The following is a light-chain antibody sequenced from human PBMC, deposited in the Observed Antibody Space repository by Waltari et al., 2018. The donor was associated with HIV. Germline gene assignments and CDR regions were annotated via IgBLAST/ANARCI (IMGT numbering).Light chain of an antibody. CDR3: CSYTAIHTLI. V-gene: IGLV2-14*01. Sequence: QSALTQPASVSGSPGQSITISCAGTTSDIGIFDSGSWYQQHPGRAPQLMIFGVYSRPSGVSSRFSGSKSGNTASLTISGLQAEDDANYYCCSYTAIHTLIFGGGTKVTVL. CDR2: GVY. CDR1: TSDIGIFDS. J-gene: IGLJ2*01.